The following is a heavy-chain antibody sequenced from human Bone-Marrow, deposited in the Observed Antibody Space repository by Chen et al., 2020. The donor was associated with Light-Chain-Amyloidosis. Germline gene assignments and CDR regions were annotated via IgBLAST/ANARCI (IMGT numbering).Heavy chain of an antibody. CDR1: GGSISGYY. Sequence: QVQLQESGPGLVKPSETLSPTCTVSGGSISGYYWSWIRQPPGKGLEWIGYVYYSGPTNYNPSLKSRVTVSLDTSKNHFSLKLSSVTAADTAVYYCARLYTVTTGNWFDPWGQGILVTVSS. CDR2: VYYSGPT. CDR3: ARLYTVTTGNWFDP. J-gene: IGHJ5*02. V-gene: IGHV4-59*08. D-gene: IGHD4-17*01.